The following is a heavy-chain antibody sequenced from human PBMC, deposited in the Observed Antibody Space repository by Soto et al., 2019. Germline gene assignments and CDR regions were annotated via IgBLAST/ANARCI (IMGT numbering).Heavy chain of an antibody. CDR3: ASYGSGSYPNDY. D-gene: IGHD3-10*01. CDR1: GGSISSSSYY. CDR2: IYYSGST. Sequence: SETLSLTCTVSGGSISSSSYYWGWIRQPPGKGLEWIGSIYYSGSTYYNPSLKSRVTISVDTSKNQFSLKLSSVTAADTAVYYCASYGSGSYPNDYWGQGTLVTVS. V-gene: IGHV4-39*01. J-gene: IGHJ4*02.